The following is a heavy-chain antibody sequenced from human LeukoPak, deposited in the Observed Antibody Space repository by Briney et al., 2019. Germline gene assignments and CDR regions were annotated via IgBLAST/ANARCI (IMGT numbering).Heavy chain of an antibody. CDR3: XXXPYSGSQLLDY. Sequence: GGSLRLSCAASGFTFSSHAMSWVRQAPGKGLEWVSAISTSGGSTYYADSVKGRFTISRDNSKNTLYLQMNSLRAEDTAVYYCXXXPYSGSQLLDYWGQGTLVTVSS. CDR2: ISTSGGST. D-gene: IGHD1-26*01. CDR1: GFTFSSHA. V-gene: IGHV3-23*01. J-gene: IGHJ4*02.